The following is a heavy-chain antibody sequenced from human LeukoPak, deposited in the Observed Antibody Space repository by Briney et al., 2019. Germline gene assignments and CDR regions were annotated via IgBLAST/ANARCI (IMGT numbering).Heavy chain of an antibody. D-gene: IGHD2-21*02. Sequence: PSETLSLTCTVSGYSTTSGYSWGWIPQPQGKGLEWIGSIYYSGSIYYNPSRKSRVTISVDTSKNQLSLKLSSVTAADTAVYYCARDECGGDCYPADWFDPWGQGTLVTVSS. J-gene: IGHJ5*02. CDR1: GYSTTSGYS. CDR3: ARDECGGDCYPADWFDP. CDR2: IYYSGSI. V-gene: IGHV4-38-2*02.